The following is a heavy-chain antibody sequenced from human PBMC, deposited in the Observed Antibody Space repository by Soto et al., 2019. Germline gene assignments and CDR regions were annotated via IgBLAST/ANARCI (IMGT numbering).Heavy chain of an antibody. D-gene: IGHD5-12*01. CDR1: GFTFTSYA. V-gene: IGHV3-23*01. Sequence: EVQLLESGGGLVQPGGSLRLSCAASGFTFTSYAMTWVRQAPGKGLEWVSAISGSGGSTYYADSVKGRFTISRDNSKNTLYLQMHSLRAEDTAGYYCAKPRGYELDYWGQGTLVTVSS. CDR3: AKPRGYELDY. J-gene: IGHJ4*02. CDR2: ISGSGGST.